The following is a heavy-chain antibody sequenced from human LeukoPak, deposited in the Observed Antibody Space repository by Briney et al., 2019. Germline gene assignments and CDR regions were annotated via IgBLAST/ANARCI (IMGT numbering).Heavy chain of an antibody. D-gene: IGHD6-13*01. CDR3: ARAQQLGNYYFDY. V-gene: IGHV3-21*01. CDR2: ISSSSSYI. Sequence: NPGGSLRLSCAASGFTFSSYSMNWVRQAPGKGLEWVSSISSSSSYIYYADSVKGRFTISRDNAKNSLYLQMNSLRAEDTAVYYCARAQQLGNYYFDYWGQGTLVTVSS. CDR1: GFTFSSYS. J-gene: IGHJ4*02.